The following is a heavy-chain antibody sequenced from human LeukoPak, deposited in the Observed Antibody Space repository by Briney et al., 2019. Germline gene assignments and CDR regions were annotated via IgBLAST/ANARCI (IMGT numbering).Heavy chain of an antibody. V-gene: IGHV1-24*01. Sequence: GASVTVSYKISEYSLSDLSIHWVREAPGEGLEWMGGFDSENNKMVYSQKFQGRVTMTEDTSADTAYMELTSLRSEDTAVYFCATDRVYRSSGRSWGFFDYWGQGTLVIVSS. CDR3: ATDRVYRSSGRSWGFFDY. CDR2: FDSENNKM. CDR1: EYSLSDLS. J-gene: IGHJ4*02. D-gene: IGHD6-19*01.